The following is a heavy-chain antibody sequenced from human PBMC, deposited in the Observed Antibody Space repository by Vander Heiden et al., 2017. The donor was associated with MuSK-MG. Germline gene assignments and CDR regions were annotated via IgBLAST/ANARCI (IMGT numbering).Heavy chain of an antibody. Sequence: EVQLLASGGGLVQPGGSLRLSCAASGFTFSTYAMSWVRHGPGMGLEGVSAISGSGVTTYYADSVKGRFTISRDNSKNTLYLQMNSLKAEDTALYYCAKDSCSGGSCYSNFDYWGQGTLVTVSS. CDR2: ISGSGVTT. D-gene: IGHD2-15*01. V-gene: IGHV3-23*01. J-gene: IGHJ4*02. CDR1: GFTFSTYA. CDR3: AKDSCSGGSCYSNFDY.